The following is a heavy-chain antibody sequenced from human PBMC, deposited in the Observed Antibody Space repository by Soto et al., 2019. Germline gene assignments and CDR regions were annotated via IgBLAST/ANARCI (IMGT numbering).Heavy chain of an antibody. J-gene: IGHJ6*03. Sequence: SETLSLTCTVSGGSISSYYWSWIRQPQGKGLEWIGYIYYSGSTNYNPSLKSRVTISVDTSKNQFSLKLSSVTAADTAVYYCARTATMVRGVIIYHMDVWGKGTTVTVSS. V-gene: IGHV4-59*08. D-gene: IGHD3-10*01. CDR3: ARTATMVRGVIIYHMDV. CDR1: GGSISSYY. CDR2: IYYSGST.